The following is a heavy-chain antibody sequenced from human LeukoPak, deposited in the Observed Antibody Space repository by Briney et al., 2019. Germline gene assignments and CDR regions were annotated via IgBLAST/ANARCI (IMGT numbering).Heavy chain of an antibody. CDR1: GGSISSSNW. D-gene: IGHD3-22*01. Sequence: SGTLSLTCAVSGGSISSSNWWTWVRQPPGKGLEWIGEIYRTGSTNYNPSLKSRVTISLDKSKNQFSLKLSSVTAADTAVFYCARFTDYYFDSSGYYWGYFDYWGQGTLVTVSS. CDR3: ARFTDYYFDSSGYYWGYFDY. CDR2: IYRTGST. J-gene: IGHJ4*02. V-gene: IGHV4-4*02.